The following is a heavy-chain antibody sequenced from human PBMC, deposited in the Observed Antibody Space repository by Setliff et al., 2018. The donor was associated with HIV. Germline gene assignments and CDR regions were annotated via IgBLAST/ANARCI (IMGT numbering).Heavy chain of an antibody. D-gene: IGHD1-20*01. J-gene: IGHJ4*02. Sequence: SCAAPGFTFRSYAMNWVRQAPGLGLEWVSSISDTGDNTYSANSVKGRFTISRDNSKNTLYLQMDGLRAEDTAVYYCAKDKGGYNWNYFDYWGPGTQVTVSS. CDR3: AKDKGGYNWNYFDY. V-gene: IGHV3-23*01. CDR1: GFTFRSYA. CDR2: ISDTGDNT.